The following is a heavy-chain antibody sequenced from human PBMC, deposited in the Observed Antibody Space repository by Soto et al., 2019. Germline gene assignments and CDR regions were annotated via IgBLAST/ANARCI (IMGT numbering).Heavy chain of an antibody. CDR1: GYTFTKYA. J-gene: IGHJ6*02. V-gene: IGHV1-3*01. Sequence: ASVKVSCKTSGYTFTKYAMHWLRQAPGQRLEWMGWINAANGDTKYSQNFQGRVTITRDTSASTAYMEVSSLRSEDTSVYYCARDPFTLVRGIYYYYYSMDVWGQ. D-gene: IGHD3-10*01. CDR2: INAANGDT. CDR3: ARDPFTLVRGIYYYYYSMDV.